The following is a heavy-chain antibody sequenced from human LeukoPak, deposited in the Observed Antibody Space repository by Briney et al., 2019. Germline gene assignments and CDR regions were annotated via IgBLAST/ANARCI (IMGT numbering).Heavy chain of an antibody. CDR1: GFTLSRYA. CDR2: ISSSGESP. CDR3: AKKRRDGYNPFDY. V-gene: IGHV3-23*01. J-gene: IGHJ4*02. Sequence: GGSLRLSCAASGFTLSRYAMSWVRQAPGKGLEWVCGISSSGESPYYADSVEGRFTISRDNSKNTLYLEINSLRAEDTAVFYCAKKRRDGYNPFDYLGQGTLVTVSS. D-gene: IGHD5-24*01.